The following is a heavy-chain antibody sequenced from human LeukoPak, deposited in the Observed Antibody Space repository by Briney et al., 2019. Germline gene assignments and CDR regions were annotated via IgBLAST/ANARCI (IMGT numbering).Heavy chain of an antibody. CDR3: ASLDSGYSSGGYFDY. V-gene: IGHV4-59*01. CDR2: IYYSGST. J-gene: IGHJ4*02. CDR1: GGSISSYY. Sequence: SETLSLTCTVSGGSISSYYWSWIRQPPGKGLEGIGYIYYSGSTNYNPSLKSRVTISVDTSKNQFSLKLSSVTAADTAVYYCASLDSGYSSGGYFDYWGQGTLVTVSS. D-gene: IGHD6-19*01.